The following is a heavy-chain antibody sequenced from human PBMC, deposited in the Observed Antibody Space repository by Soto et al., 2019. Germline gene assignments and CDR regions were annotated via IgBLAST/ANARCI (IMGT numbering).Heavy chain of an antibody. CDR2: ISGYNGDT. Sequence: ASVKVSCKASGYTFTRYGISWVRQAPGQGLEWMGWISGYNGDTNYAQKLQGRVTMTTDTSTSTAYMELRSLRSDDTAVYYCARGGAYYGSGSPLMDVWGQGTTVTVSS. CDR1: GYTFTRYG. V-gene: IGHV1-18*01. D-gene: IGHD3-10*01. J-gene: IGHJ6*02. CDR3: ARGGAYYGSGSPLMDV.